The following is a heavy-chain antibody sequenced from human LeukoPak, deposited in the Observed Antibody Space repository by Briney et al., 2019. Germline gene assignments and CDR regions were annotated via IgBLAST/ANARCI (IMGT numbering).Heavy chain of an antibody. D-gene: IGHD1-1*01. CDR3: ARLGKQTKKRNDVFDV. CDR1: GYTFTNYW. Sequence: GESLKISCKASGYTFTNYWIVWVRQMPGKGLEWVGNIYPGDSVIRYSPSFRGQVTISADRSITTAYLHWTSLRASDTAVYYCARLGKQTKKRNDVFDVWGQGAMLTVSS. CDR2: IYPGDSVI. J-gene: IGHJ3*01. V-gene: IGHV5-51*01.